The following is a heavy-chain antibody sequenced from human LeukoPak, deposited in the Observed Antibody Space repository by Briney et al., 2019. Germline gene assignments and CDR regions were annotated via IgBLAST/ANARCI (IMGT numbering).Heavy chain of an antibody. CDR2: IYYSGST. CDR3: ARGRDSVATIRGDFDY. V-gene: IGHV4-39*07. CDR1: GGSISSSSYY. J-gene: IGHJ4*02. Sequence: PSETLSLTCTVSGGSISSSSYYWGWIRQPPGKGLEWIGSIYYSGSTYYNPSLKSRVTISVDTSKNQFSLKLSSVTAADTAVYYCARGRDSVATIRGDFDYWGQGTLVTVSS. D-gene: IGHD5-12*01.